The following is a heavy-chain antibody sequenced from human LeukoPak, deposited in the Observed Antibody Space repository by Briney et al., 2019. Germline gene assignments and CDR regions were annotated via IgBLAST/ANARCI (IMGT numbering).Heavy chain of an antibody. Sequence: SETLSLTCAVYGGSFSGYYWSWIRQPPGKGLEWIGSINYSGGTHYNPSLQSRVTISADKSKNQSSLKLSSVTAADTAVYYCARLWSTHCSGGTCPHQPNYWGQGTLVTVSS. J-gene: IGHJ4*02. CDR3: ARLWSTHCSGGTCPHQPNY. V-gene: IGHV4-34*01. CDR2: INYSGGT. CDR1: GGSFSGYY. D-gene: IGHD2-15*01.